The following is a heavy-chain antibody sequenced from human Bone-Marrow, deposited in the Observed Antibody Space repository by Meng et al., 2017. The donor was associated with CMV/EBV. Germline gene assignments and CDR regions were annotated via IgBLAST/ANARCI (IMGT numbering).Heavy chain of an antibody. CDR1: GGSFSGYY. CDR2: INHSGST. V-gene: IGHV4-34*01. Sequence: GSLRLSCAVYGGSFSGYYWSWIRQPPGKGLEWIGEINHSGSTNYNPSLKSRVTISVDTSKNQFSMKLSSVTAADTAVYYCARKVAAAYYYYGMDVWGQGTTVTVSS. D-gene: IGHD5-12*01. J-gene: IGHJ6*02. CDR3: ARKVAAAYYYYGMDV.